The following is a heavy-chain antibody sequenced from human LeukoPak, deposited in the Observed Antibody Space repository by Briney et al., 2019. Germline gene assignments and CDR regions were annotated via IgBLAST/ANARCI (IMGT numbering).Heavy chain of an antibody. CDR2: IRWDGGST. V-gene: IGHV3-43*01. J-gene: IGHJ6*03. D-gene: IGHD2-15*01. CDR1: GVTFNDYT. CDR3: ARATQSYYYYLDV. Sequence: GGSLRLSCAASGVTFNDYTMHWVRQAPGKGLEWVCLIRWDGGSTYYADSVKGRFTISRDNSKNSLYLQMNSLRTEDTAFYYCARATQSYYYYLDVWGTGTTVTVSS.